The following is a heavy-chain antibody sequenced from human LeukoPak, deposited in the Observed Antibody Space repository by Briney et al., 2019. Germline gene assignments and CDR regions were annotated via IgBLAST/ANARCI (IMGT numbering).Heavy chain of an antibody. CDR3: ARGGARSSSYYYYGMDV. V-gene: IGHV3-48*01. Sequence: GGSLRLSCAASGFDFSTYSMHWVRRAPGRGLEWLSYIDSSSSTIYYADSVKGRFTISRDNAKNSLYLQMNSLRAEDTAVFYCARGGARSSSYYYYGMDVWGLGTMVTVSS. J-gene: IGHJ6*02. D-gene: IGHD6-13*01. CDR1: GFDFSTYS. CDR2: IDSSSSTI.